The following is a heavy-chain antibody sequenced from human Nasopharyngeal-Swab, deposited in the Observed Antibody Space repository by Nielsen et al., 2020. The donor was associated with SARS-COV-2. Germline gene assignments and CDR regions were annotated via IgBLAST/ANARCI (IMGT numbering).Heavy chain of an antibody. J-gene: IGHJ4*02. Sequence: GGSLRLSCAASGFTFSRYTMHWARQAPGKGLEWVAVISYDGSNKYYADSVKGRFTTSRDISKNTLYLQMNSLRAEDTAVFYCASTPLDSSGYYYAFHYWGRGTLVTVSS. V-gene: IGHV3-30-3*01. CDR1: GFTFSRYT. D-gene: IGHD3-22*01. CDR2: ISYDGSNK. CDR3: ASTPLDSSGYYYAFHY.